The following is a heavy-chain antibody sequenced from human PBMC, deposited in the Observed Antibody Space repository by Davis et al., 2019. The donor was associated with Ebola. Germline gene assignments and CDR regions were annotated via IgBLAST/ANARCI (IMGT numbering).Heavy chain of an antibody. J-gene: IGHJ6*02. D-gene: IGHD5/OR15-5a*01. V-gene: IGHV3-30*04. CDR1: GFTFSSYA. Sequence: PGGSLRLSCAASGFTFSSYAMHWVRQAPGKGLEWVAVISYDGSNKYYADSVKGRFTISRDNSKNTLYLQMNSLRAEDTAVYYCARRVSVYYYGMDVWGQGTTVTVSS. CDR3: ARRVSVYYYGMDV. CDR2: ISYDGSNK.